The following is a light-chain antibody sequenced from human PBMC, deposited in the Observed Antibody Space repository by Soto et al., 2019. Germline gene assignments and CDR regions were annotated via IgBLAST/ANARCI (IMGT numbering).Light chain of an antibody. CDR1: QSVLYRSDNKNY. Sequence: DIVMTQSPGSLAVSLGARATISCKSSQSVLYRSDNKNYLAWYQHKPGQPPKLLIYWASTRESGVPDRFSGSGSGTDFTLTISSLQPEDVAVYYCQQYYSSPPEPPTFGQGTKLEI. J-gene: IGKJ2*01. CDR3: QQYYSSPPEPPT. V-gene: IGKV4-1*01. CDR2: WAS.